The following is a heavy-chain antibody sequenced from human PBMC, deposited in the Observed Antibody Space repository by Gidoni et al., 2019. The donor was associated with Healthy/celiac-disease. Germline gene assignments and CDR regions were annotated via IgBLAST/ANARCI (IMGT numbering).Heavy chain of an antibody. CDR3: AKENYYDSSGYYSRDDY. CDR2: ISSSGGST. CDR1: GFTFSSYA. Sequence: EVQLLESGGGLVPPGGFLRLSCAASGFTFSSYAMSWVRQAPGKGLEWVSAISSSGGSTYYADSVKGRFTISRDNFKNTLYLQMNSLRAEDTAVYYCAKENYYDSSGYYSRDDYWGQGTLVTVSS. J-gene: IGHJ4*02. D-gene: IGHD3-22*01. V-gene: IGHV3-23*01.